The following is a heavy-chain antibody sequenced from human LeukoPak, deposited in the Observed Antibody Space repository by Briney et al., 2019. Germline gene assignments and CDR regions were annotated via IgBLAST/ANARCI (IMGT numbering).Heavy chain of an antibody. V-gene: IGHV1-69*13. CDR2: IIPIFGTA. J-gene: IGHJ4*02. D-gene: IGHD3-10*01. CDR1: GGTFSSYA. Sequence: GDSVKVSCKASGGTFSSYAISWVRQAPGQGLEWMGGIIPIFGTANYAQKFQGRVTITADESTSTAYMELSSLRSEDTAVYYCARSMVRGRVVDGDFDYWGQGTLVTVSS. CDR3: ARSMVRGRVVDGDFDY.